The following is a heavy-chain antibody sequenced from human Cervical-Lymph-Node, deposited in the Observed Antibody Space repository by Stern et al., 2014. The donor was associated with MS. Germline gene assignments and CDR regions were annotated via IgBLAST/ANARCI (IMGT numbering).Heavy chain of an antibody. CDR1: GYLFDDYW. J-gene: IGHJ4*02. CDR2: IFPRDSNT. D-gene: IGHD5-12*01. Sequence: EVQLVESGAEVKKPGESLKISCEASGYLFDDYWIGWVRQMSGRGLELVAIIFPRDSNTRYSPSVQGKVTISADKSISPAYLQRRSLKASDPAMYYCARSPATPSGYDRFDYWGQGALVTVSS. V-gene: IGHV5-51*03. CDR3: ARSPATPSGYDRFDY.